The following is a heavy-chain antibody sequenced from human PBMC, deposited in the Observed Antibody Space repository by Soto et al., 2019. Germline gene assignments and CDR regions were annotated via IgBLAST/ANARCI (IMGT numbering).Heavy chain of an antibody. V-gene: IGHV3-23*01. Sequence: HPGGSLRLSCAASGFTFGSYSMNWVRQAPGKGLEWVSSILGSGGSIYYADSVKGRFTISRDNSKNTLYLQMNSLRAEDTAVYYCAKALTVTHLNWFDPWGQGTLVTVSS. CDR1: GFTFGSYS. CDR2: ILGSGGSI. J-gene: IGHJ5*02. CDR3: AKALTVTHLNWFDP. D-gene: IGHD4-4*01.